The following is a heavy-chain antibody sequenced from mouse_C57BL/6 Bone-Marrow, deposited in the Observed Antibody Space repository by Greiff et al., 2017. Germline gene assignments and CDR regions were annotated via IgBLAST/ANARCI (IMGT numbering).Heavy chain of an antibody. CDR2: ILPGSGST. D-gene: IGHD1-1*01. Sequence: VQLQQSGAELMKPGASVKLSCKATGYTFTGYWIGWVKQRPGHGLEWIGEILPGSGSTNYNEKFKGKATFTADTYSNTAYMQRSSLTTEDSAIYYCARKNYDGSIYRFDYWGQGTTLTVSS. CDR1: GYTFTGYW. CDR3: ARKNYDGSIYRFDY. J-gene: IGHJ2*01. V-gene: IGHV1-9*01.